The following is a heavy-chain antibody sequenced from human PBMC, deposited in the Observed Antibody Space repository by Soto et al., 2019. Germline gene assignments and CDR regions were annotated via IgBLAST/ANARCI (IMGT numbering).Heavy chain of an antibody. CDR3: AKDAVPYNGEWDWFDT. D-gene: IGHD3-10*01. J-gene: IGHJ5*02. Sequence: QLLESGGGLVQPGGSLRVHCVAPGFTFGDYAMSWVRQAPGKGLEWVSSIGGGGTDTYYAASVKGRFTISRDNSKSTLYLQMNNLRVEDTAVYYCAKDAVPYNGEWDWFDTWGQGTLVTVSS. CDR2: IGGGGTDT. V-gene: IGHV3-23*01. CDR1: GFTFGDYA.